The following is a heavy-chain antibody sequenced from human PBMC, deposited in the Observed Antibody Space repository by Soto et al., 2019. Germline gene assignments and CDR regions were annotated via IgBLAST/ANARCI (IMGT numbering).Heavy chain of an antibody. CDR2: IYYSGST. J-gene: IGHJ4*02. Sequence: PSETLSLTCTVSGGSISSGGYYWSWIRQHPGKGLEWIGYIYYSGSTYYNPSLKSRVTISVDTSKNQFSLKLSSVTAADTAVYYCARVFNSNYYLDYWGQGTLVTVSS. CDR1: GGSISSGGYY. V-gene: IGHV4-31*03. CDR3: ARVFNSNYYLDY. D-gene: IGHD4-4*01.